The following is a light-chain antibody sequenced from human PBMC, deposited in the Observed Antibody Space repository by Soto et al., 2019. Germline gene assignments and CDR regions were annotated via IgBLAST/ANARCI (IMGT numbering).Light chain of an antibody. Sequence: DIQLTQSPSFLSASVGDRVTITCRASQGIRSYLAWYQQKPGKAPKVLIYAASTLQSGVPSRFSGSGSGTEFTLTISSLQPEGFATYYCQQLNSYPRTFGQGTKVEIK. J-gene: IGKJ1*01. CDR3: QQLNSYPRT. CDR1: QGIRSY. CDR2: AAS. V-gene: IGKV1-9*01.